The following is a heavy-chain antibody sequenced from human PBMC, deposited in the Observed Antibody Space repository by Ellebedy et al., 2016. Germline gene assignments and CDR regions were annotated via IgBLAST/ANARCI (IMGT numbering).Heavy chain of an antibody. CDR2: ISAYNGNT. J-gene: IGHJ3*02. D-gene: IGHD6-13*01. CDR1: GYTFTSYA. Sequence: ASVKVSXKASGYTFTSYAMHWVRQAPGQRLEWMGWISAYNGNTNYAQKLQGRVTMTTDTSTSTAYMELRSLRSDDTAVYYCAREGIAAAGYAFDIWGQGTMVTVSS. V-gene: IGHV1-18*01. CDR3: AREGIAAAGYAFDI.